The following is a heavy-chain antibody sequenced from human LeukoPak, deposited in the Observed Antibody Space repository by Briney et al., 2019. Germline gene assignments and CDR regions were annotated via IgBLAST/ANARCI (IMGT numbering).Heavy chain of an antibody. CDR3: ARDLVGPTAGRLDF. D-gene: IGHD1-26*01. Sequence: GASVKVSCKASGYTFTGYYIHWVRQAPGQGLEWMGWINPNGGGTNSAQKFQGRVTMTRDTSISTAYMELSRLISDDTAVYFCARDLVGPTAGRLDFWGQGTLVTVSS. CDR1: GYTFTGYY. V-gene: IGHV1-2*02. CDR2: INPNGGGT. J-gene: IGHJ4*02.